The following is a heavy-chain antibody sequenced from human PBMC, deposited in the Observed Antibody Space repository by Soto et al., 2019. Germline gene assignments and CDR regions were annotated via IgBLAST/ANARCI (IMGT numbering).Heavy chain of an antibody. D-gene: IGHD1-26*01. J-gene: IGHJ6*02. V-gene: IGHV4-39*01. CDR1: GGSISSSRYY. CDR3: ARQSGSYYFYYYGMDV. CDR2: IYYSGST. Sequence: SETLSLTCTVSGGSISSSRYYWGWTRQPPGKGLEWIGSIYYSGSTYYNPSLKSRVTISVDTSKNQFSLKLSSVTAADTAVYYCARQSGSYYFYYYGMDVWGQGTTVTVSS.